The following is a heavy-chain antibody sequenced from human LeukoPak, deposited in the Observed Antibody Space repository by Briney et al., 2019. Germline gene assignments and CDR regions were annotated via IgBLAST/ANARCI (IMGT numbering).Heavy chain of an antibody. J-gene: IGHJ4*02. CDR3: ARSMGGRNDF. CDR2: NIEGSRT. V-gene: IGHV3-74*01. Sequence: NIEGSRTDYADSVRGRFTIPRDNAKNTVDLEMNSLTAEDTAVYYCARSMGGRNDFWGQGTLVTVSS. D-gene: IGHD2-15*01.